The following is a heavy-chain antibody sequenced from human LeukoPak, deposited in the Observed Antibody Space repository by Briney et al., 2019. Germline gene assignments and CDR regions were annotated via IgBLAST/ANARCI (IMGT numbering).Heavy chain of an antibody. CDR1: GFAFSSYG. D-gene: IGHD3-10*01. CDR3: AKERAFRFGEFGY. Sequence: GGSLRLSCAASGFAFSSYGMHWVRQAPGKGLEWVSAISGSGGSTYYADSVKGRFTISRDNSKNTLYLQMNSLRAEDTAVYYCAKERAFRFGEFGYWGQGTLVTVSS. J-gene: IGHJ4*02. V-gene: IGHV3-23*01. CDR2: ISGSGGST.